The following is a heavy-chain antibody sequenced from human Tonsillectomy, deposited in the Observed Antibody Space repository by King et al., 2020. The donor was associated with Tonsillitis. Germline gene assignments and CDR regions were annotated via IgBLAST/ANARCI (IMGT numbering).Heavy chain of an antibody. J-gene: IGHJ4*02. CDR2: IIPVLGTS. CDR1: GGTFRSYV. Sequence: QLVQSGAEVKEPGSSLKVSCKASGGTFRSYVLTWVRQAPGQGLEWMGGIIPVLGTSNYAQKFRGRVTITADESSTTAYMELSTLRSEDTAVYFCARQITYYYDNWGQGTLVTVSS. V-gene: IGHV1-69*01. D-gene: IGHD1-14*01. CDR3: ARQITYYYDN.